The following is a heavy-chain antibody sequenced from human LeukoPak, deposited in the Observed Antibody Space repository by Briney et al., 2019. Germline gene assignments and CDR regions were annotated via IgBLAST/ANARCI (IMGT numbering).Heavy chain of an antibody. J-gene: IGHJ4*02. CDR1: GYTLTELS. D-gene: IGHD3-10*01. V-gene: IGHV1-24*01. Sequence: ASVKVSCKVSGYTLTELSMHWVRQAPGKRLEWMGGFDPEDGETIYAQEFQGRVTMTEDTSTDTAYMELSSLRSEDTAVYYCATGYYSSGSYSDYWGQGTLVTVSS. CDR3: ATGYYSSGSYSDY. CDR2: FDPEDGET.